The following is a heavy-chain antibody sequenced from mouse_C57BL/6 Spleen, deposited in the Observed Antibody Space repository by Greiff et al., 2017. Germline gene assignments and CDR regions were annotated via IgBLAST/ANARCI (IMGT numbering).Heavy chain of an antibody. CDR1: GYTFTDYN. CDR3: ARPYYSNYGFAY. Sequence: VQLKQSGPELVKPGASVKIPCKASGYTFTDYNMDWVKQSHGKSLEWIGDINPNNGGTIYNQKFKGKATLTVDKSSSTAYMELRSLTSEDTAVYYCARPYYSNYGFAYWGQGTLVTVSA. J-gene: IGHJ3*01. CDR2: INPNNGGT. D-gene: IGHD2-5*01. V-gene: IGHV1-18*01.